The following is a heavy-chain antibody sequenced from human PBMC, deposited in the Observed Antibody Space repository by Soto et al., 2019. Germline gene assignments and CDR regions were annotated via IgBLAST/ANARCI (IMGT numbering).Heavy chain of an antibody. CDR1: GFTFSSYW. V-gene: IGHV3-7*01. CDR3: ARDNGSYDILTGSEIFDY. CDR2: IKQDGSEK. J-gene: IGHJ4*02. D-gene: IGHD3-9*01. Sequence: GGSLRLSCAASGFTFSSYWMSWVRQAPGKGLEWVANIKQDGSEKYYVDSVKGRFTIPRDNAKNSLYLQMNSLRAEDTAVYYCARDNGSYDILTGSEIFDYWGQGTLVTVSS.